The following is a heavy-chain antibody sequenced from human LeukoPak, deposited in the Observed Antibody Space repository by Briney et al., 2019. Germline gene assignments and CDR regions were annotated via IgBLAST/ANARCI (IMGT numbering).Heavy chain of an antibody. V-gene: IGHV1-46*01. CDR2: IRPIADTT. J-gene: IGHJ3*02. CDR3: ARDVPYCGGNCHDAFDI. CDR1: GYTFTSYY. D-gene: IGHD2-21*02. Sequence: ASVKVSCKASGYTFTSYYMHRVRQALGLGLEWMGIIRPIADTTTYSQKSQSRVTMTRDMSTSTVYMELSSLRSEDTALYYCARDVPYCGGNCHDAFDIWGQGTKVTVSS.